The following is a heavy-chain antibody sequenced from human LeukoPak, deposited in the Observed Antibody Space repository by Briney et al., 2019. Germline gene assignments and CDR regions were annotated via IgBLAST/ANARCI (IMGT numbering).Heavy chain of an antibody. CDR1: GYTFTGYY. J-gene: IGHJ3*02. D-gene: IGHD3-10*01. Sequence: ASVKVSCKASGYTFTGYYMHWVRQAPGQGLEWMGWINSNSGGTNYAQKFQGWVAMTRDTSISTAYMELSRLRSDDTAVYYCARDISSGGQDAFDIWGQGTMVTVSS. CDR2: INSNSGGT. V-gene: IGHV1-2*04. CDR3: ARDISSGGQDAFDI.